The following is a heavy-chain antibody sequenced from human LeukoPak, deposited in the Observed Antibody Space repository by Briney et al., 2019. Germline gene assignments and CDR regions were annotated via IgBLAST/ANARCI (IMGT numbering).Heavy chain of an antibody. CDR1: GFTFSTYR. Sequence: TGGSLRLSCVASGFTFSTYRMHWVRQDPGKGLVWVSRINLDGSGAIYAYSVKGRFTISRDIATNTLYLQMNSLRAEDTAVYYCALLYMVTDFDYWGQGTLVTVSS. CDR2: INLDGSGA. D-gene: IGHD5-18*01. J-gene: IGHJ4*02. V-gene: IGHV3-74*01. CDR3: ALLYMVTDFDY.